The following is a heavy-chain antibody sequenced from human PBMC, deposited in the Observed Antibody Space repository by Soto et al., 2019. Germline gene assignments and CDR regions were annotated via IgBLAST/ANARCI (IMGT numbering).Heavy chain of an antibody. CDR2: IYYSGST. D-gene: IGHD3-10*01. CDR1: GGSISSYY. J-gene: IGHJ3*02. V-gene: IGHV4-59*01. CDR3: ARRYGSAFDI. Sequence: QVQLQESGPGLVKPSETLSLTCTVSGGSISSYYWSWIRQPPGKGLEWIGYIYYSGSTNYNPSLNSRVPITVDASTSQLSLKLSSVTAADTAVYYCARRYGSAFDIWGQGTMVPVSS.